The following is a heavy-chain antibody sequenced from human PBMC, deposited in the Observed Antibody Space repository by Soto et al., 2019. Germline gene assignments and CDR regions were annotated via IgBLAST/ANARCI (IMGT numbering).Heavy chain of an antibody. CDR1: GFTFSHYV. Sequence: EVELLESGGGLVRPGGSLRLSCAASGFTFSHYVLSWVRQSPERGLEWDSSISGSGSSVYVADSVRGRFIMSRDLSTNTVSLQMNSLRAEDTAVYYCAKVRASYLSASYFYYGLDVWGQGTTVTVSS. CDR2: ISGSGSSV. J-gene: IGHJ6*02. CDR3: AKVRASYLSASYFYYGLDV. D-gene: IGHD3-10*01. V-gene: IGHV3-23*01.